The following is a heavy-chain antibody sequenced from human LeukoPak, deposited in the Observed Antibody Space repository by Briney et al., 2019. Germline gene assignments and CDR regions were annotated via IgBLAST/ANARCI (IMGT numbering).Heavy chain of an antibody. CDR3: AKTFYGDDYYYYGMDV. J-gene: IGHJ6*02. CDR2: ISSSSSTI. CDR1: GFTFSSYW. V-gene: IGHV3-48*02. Sequence: GGSLRLSCAASGFTFSSYWMSWVRQAPGKGLEWVSYISSSSSTIYYADSVKGRFTISRDNAKNSLYLQMNSLRDEDTAVYYCAKTFYGDDYYYYGMDVWGQGTTVTVSS. D-gene: IGHD4-17*01.